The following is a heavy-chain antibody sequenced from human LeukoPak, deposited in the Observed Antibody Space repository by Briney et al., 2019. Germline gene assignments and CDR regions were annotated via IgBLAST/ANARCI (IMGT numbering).Heavy chain of an antibody. V-gene: IGHV3-21*01. CDR1: GFTFSSYC. Sequence: PGGSLRLSCAASGFTFSSYCMNGVRQAPGKGLEWVSSISSSNYIYYADSVKGRFTISRDNAKNSLYLQMNSLRAEDTAVYYCARDSSSWYTWDYWGQGTLVTVSS. CDR3: ARDSSSWYTWDY. J-gene: IGHJ4*02. D-gene: IGHD6-13*01. CDR2: ISSSNYI.